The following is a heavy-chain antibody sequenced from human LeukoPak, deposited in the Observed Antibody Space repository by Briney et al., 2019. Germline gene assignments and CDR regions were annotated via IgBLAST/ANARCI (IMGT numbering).Heavy chain of an antibody. CDR3: VRAPTYCSSTSCYIRFDY. CDR2: IYYSGST. CDR1: GGSISSGGYY. Sequence: ASETLSLTCTVSGGSISSGGYYWSWIRQHPGKGLEWIGYIYYSGSTYYNPSLKSRVTISVDTSKNQFSLKLSSVTAADTAVYYCVRAPTYCSSTSCYIRFDYWGQGTLVTVSS. J-gene: IGHJ4*02. V-gene: IGHV4-31*03. D-gene: IGHD2-2*02.